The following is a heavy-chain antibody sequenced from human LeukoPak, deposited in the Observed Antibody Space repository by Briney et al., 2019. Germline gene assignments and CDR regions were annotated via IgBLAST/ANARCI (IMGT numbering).Heavy chain of an antibody. D-gene: IGHD6-13*01. CDR2: INPNSGDT. J-gene: IGHJ3*02. V-gene: IGHV1-2*02. CDR1: GYTFTRYY. CDR3: ARVMHAASPGIIGPDDPFEI. Sequence: ASVKVSCKPSGYTFTRYYMHWVRQAPGQGLEWMGWINPNSGDTKYAQNFQGRVTMTRDTSISTAYMELSRLRSDDTAVYYCARVMHAASPGIIGPDDPFEIWGQGTMVTVSA.